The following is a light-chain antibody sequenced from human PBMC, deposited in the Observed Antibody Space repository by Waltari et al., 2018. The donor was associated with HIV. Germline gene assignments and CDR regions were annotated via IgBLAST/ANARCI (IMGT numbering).Light chain of an antibody. Sequence: QFALTQPASVSGSPGQSITISCTGTSSDIGYYNYVSWYQQHPGKAPKLMSYEVSNRPSGFSNRFSGSKSGNTASLTISGLQAEDEADYFCSSLTNSATLSVLFGGGTKLTVL. CDR2: EVS. CDR1: SSDIGYYNY. CDR3: SSLTNSATLSVL. V-gene: IGLV2-14*01. J-gene: IGLJ3*02.